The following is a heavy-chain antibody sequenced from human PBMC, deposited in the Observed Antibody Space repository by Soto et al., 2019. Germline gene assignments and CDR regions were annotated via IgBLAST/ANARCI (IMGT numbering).Heavy chain of an antibody. J-gene: IGHJ4*02. D-gene: IGHD1-26*01. CDR1: GFTFSSYG. V-gene: IGHV3-30*18. CDR2: ISYDGGNE. Sequence: QRLSCAGSGFTFSSYGIHWVRQAPGKGLEWVALISYDGGNEKYTESVKDRFTISRDDSHNVAYLQMSSLRTEDTAMYYCAKDRYSGTYPTDFDYWGQGSLVTVSS. CDR3: AKDRYSGTYPTDFDY.